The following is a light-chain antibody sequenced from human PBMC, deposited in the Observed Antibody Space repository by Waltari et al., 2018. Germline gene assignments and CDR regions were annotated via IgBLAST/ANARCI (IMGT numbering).Light chain of an antibody. J-gene: IGLJ2*01. CDR1: SGTNVGNHR. CDR2: YKSDSDK. Sequence: QAVLTQPSSLSASSGASARLTCTLRSGTNVGNHRIYWYQQKSGRPPQYLLRYKSDSDKQQASGVPSRFSGSKDASVNAGILLISGLQSEDEADYYCMIWHNSASVFCGGTNLTVL. V-gene: IGLV5-45*03. CDR3: MIWHNSASV.